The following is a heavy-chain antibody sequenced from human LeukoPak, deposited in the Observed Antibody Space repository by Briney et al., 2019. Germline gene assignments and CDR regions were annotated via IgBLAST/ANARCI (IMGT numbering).Heavy chain of an antibody. J-gene: IGHJ5*02. D-gene: IGHD6-13*01. Sequence: GASVKVSCKASGYTFTGYYIHWVRQAPGQGLKGMGRINPNTGGTDYAQKFQGRVTMTRDTSITTAYMELSRLTSDDTAIYYCAKVPPSITAAGNWLGPWGQGALVTVSS. V-gene: IGHV1-2*06. CDR2: INPNTGGT. CDR3: AKVPPSITAAGNWLGP. CDR1: GYTFTGYY.